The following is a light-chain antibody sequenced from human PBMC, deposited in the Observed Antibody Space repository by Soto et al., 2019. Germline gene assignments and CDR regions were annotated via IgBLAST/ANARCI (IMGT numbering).Light chain of an antibody. CDR2: DAS. V-gene: IGKV1-5*01. Sequence: DIQMTQSPSTLSTSVGDRVTITCRASQRISSWLAWYQQKPGKAPKLLIYDASSLQSGVPSRFSGSGSGTEFTLTINSLKPDDFATDYCQQYNSYPWTFGQGTKVEIK. J-gene: IGKJ1*01. CDR1: QRISSW. CDR3: QQYNSYPWT.